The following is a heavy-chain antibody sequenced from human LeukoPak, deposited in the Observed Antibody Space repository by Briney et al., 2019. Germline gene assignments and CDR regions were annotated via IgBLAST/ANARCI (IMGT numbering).Heavy chain of an antibody. CDR3: ARARKYSGSYFINP. CDR2: ISSSSSYI. J-gene: IGHJ5*02. V-gene: IGHV3-21*01. CDR1: GFTFSSYS. D-gene: IGHD1-26*01. Sequence: GSLRLSCAASGFTFSSYSMNWVRQAPGKGLEWVSSISSSSSYIYYADSVKGRFTISRDNAKNSLYLQMNSLRAEDTAVYYCARARKYSGSYFINPWGQGTLVTVSS.